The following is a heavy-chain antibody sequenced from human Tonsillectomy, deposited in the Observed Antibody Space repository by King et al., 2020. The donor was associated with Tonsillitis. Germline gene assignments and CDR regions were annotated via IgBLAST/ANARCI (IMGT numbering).Heavy chain of an antibody. CDR2: ISYDGSDK. CDR1: GFTFSNFG. J-gene: IGHJ4*02. V-gene: IGHV3-30*18. Sequence: VQLVESGGGVVQPGRSLRLSCAASGFTFSNFGMHWVRQAPGKGLEWVAAISYDGSDKYYADSVNGRFTISRDNSRNTLYLQMNSLSAEDTAVYYCAKVAGYCSGGGCYFDYWGQGTLVTVSS. CDR3: AKVAGYCSGGGCYFDY. D-gene: IGHD2-15*01.